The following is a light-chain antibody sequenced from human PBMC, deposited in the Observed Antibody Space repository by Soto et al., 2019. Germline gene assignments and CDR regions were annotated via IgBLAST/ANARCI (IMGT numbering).Light chain of an antibody. J-gene: IGLJ1*01. CDR1: SSNIGGNS. V-gene: IGLV1-51*01. Sequence: QSVLTHPPSVSAAPGQKVTISCAGSSSNIGGNSVSWYQQLPGTAPKLLIYDDNKRPSGIPDRFSGSKSGTSATLGITGFQTGDEADYYCGSWDSRLSAYVFATGTKDTVL. CDR3: GSWDSRLSAYV. CDR2: DDN.